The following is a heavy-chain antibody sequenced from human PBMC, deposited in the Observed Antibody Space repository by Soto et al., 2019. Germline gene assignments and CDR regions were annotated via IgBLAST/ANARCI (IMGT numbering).Heavy chain of an antibody. CDR2: ISGSGGST. CDR3: AKPTIAVAPYYYYGMDV. Sequence: GGSLRLSCAASGFTFSSYAMSWVRQAPGKGLEWVSAISGSGGSTYYADSVKGRFTISRDNSKNTLYLQMNSLRAEDTAVYYCAKPTIAVAPYYYYGMDVWGQGTTVTVSS. V-gene: IGHV3-23*01. CDR1: GFTFSSYA. J-gene: IGHJ6*02. D-gene: IGHD6-19*01.